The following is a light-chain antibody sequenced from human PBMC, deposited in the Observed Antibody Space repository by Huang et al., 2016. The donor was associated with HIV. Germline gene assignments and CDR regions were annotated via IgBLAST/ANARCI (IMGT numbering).Light chain of an antibody. CDR3: QHYNNWPYS. CDR2: GAS. CDR1: QSVSRN. V-gene: IGKV3-15*01. J-gene: IGKJ2*03. Sequence: EIVMTQSPATLSVSPGERATLSCRASQSVSRNLAWYQQKPGQVPRLLIYGASTRATGSPARFSGSGSGTEFTLTISSLQSEDFAVYYCQHYNNWPYSFGQGTKLEI.